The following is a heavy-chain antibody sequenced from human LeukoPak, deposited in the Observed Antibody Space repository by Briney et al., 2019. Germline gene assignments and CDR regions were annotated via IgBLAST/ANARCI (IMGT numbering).Heavy chain of an antibody. J-gene: IGHJ6*02. V-gene: IGHV1-2*04. CDR1: GYTFTGYY. Sequence: VASVKVSCKASGYTFTGYYMHWVRQAPGQGLEWMGWISPNSGGTNYAQKFQGWVTMTRDTSISTAYMELSRLRSDDTAVYYCARHSNLDYYGMDVWGQGTTVTVSS. CDR2: ISPNSGGT. CDR3: ARHSNLDYYGMDV. D-gene: IGHD4-11*01.